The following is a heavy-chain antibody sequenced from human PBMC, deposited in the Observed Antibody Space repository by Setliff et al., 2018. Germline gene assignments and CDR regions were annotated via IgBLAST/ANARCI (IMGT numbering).Heavy chain of an antibody. D-gene: IGHD2-2*01. V-gene: IGHV4-38-2*02. Sequence: PSETLSLTCTVSGYSISSGYYWGWIRQPPGKGLEWIGSSHYSGNNYYSPSLESRVTISVDTSKSQFSLNLRSVTAADTAVYYCARKYQRGKAPVVDPWGQGTLVTVSS. CDR3: ARKYQRGKAPVVDP. CDR1: GYSISSGYY. J-gene: IGHJ5*02. CDR2: SHYSGNN.